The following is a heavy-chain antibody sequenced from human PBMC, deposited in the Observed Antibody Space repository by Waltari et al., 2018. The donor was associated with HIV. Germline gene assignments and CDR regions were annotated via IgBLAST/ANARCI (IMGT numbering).Heavy chain of an antibody. Sequence: QVQLQQWGAGLLKPSETLSLTCAVYGGSFSGYYWSWIRQPPGKGLEWIGEINHRGSTNYNPSLKSRVTISVDTSKNQFSLKLSSVTAADTAVYYCARGRLITIFGVVYGHYFDYWGQGTLVTVSS. CDR3: ARGRLITIFGVVYGHYFDY. V-gene: IGHV4-34*01. D-gene: IGHD3-3*01. J-gene: IGHJ4*02. CDR2: INHRGST. CDR1: GGSFSGYY.